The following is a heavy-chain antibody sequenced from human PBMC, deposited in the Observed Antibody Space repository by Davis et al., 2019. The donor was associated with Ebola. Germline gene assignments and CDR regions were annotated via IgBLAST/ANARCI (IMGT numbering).Heavy chain of an antibody. CDR2: IIPIFGTA. V-gene: IGHV1-69*13. D-gene: IGHD6-19*01. CDR1: GYTFTSYG. J-gene: IGHJ4*02. CDR3: ARLDSSGWSVKFDY. Sequence: SVKVSCKASGYTFTSYGISWVRQAPGQGLEWMGGIIPIFGTANYAQKFQGRVTITADESTSTAYMELRSLRSDDTAVYYCARLDSSGWSVKFDYWGQGTLVTVSS.